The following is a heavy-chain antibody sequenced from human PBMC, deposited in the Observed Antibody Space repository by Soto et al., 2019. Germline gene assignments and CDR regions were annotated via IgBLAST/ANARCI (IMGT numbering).Heavy chain of an antibody. D-gene: IGHD6-19*01. CDR2: MNPNSGNT. J-gene: IGHJ4*02. CDR3: ARGIAVAGIMGVDY. V-gene: IGHV1-8*01. Sequence: ASVKVSCKASGYTFTSYDINWVRQATGQGLEWMGWMNPNSGNTGYAQKFQGRVTMTRNTSISTAYMELSSRRSEDTAVYYCARGIAVAGIMGVDYWGQGTLVTVSS. CDR1: GYTFTSYD.